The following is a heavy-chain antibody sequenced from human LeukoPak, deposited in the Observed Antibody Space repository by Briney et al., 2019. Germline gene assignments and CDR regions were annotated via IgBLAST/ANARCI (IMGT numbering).Heavy chain of an antibody. J-gene: IGHJ4*02. CDR3: ARERSYVARPGGNGYFDD. CDR1: GGSISAGHF. D-gene: IGHD1-26*01. Sequence: TLSLTCNVSGGSISAGHFWTWIRQHREKGLEWIGNIYYNGNTNYNPSLKSRLTISVDTSKNQFSLKLRSVTAADTAVYYCARERSYVARPGGNGYFDDWGQGTLVTVSS. V-gene: IGHV4-31*03. CDR2: IYYNGNT.